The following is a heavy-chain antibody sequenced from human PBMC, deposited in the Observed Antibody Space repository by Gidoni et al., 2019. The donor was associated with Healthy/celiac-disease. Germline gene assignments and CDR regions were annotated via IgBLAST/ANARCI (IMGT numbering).Heavy chain of an antibody. J-gene: IGHJ3*01. CDR1: GFTFSSYD. Sequence: QVQLVASGGCVVQPGRSLRLSCAASGFTFSSYDMHWVRQDPGKGLEWVAVISYDGSNKYYADSVKGRFTISRDNSKNTLYLQMNSLRAEDTAVYYCARDLSSSGYLGFWGQGTMVTVSS. CDR2: ISYDGSNK. V-gene: IGHV3-30*04. D-gene: IGHD3-22*01. CDR3: ARDLSSSGYLGF.